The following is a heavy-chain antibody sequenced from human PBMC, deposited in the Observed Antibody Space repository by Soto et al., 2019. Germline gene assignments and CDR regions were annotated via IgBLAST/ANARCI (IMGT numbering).Heavy chain of an antibody. CDR3: ARRMTPYSYSGMDV. V-gene: IGHV3-30-3*01. CDR1: GFTFSSYA. CDR2: ISYDGSNK. D-gene: IGHD2-15*01. J-gene: IGHJ6*02. Sequence: QVQLVESGGGVVQPGRSLRLSCAASGFTFSSYAMHWVRQAPGKGLEWVAVISYDGSNKYYADSVKGRFTISRDNSKNTLYLQMNSLRAEDTAVYYCARRMTPYSYSGMDVWGQGPRSPSP.